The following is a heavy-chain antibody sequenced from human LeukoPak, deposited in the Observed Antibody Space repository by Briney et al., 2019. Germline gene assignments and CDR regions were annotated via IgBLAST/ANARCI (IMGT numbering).Heavy chain of an antibody. CDR2: ISSSSSYI. CDR3: ARAGWTVTTVDY. CDR1: GFTFSSYA. D-gene: IGHD4-17*01. J-gene: IGHJ4*02. V-gene: IGHV3-21*01. Sequence: GGSLRLSCAASGFTFSSYAMNWVRQAPGKGLEWVSSISSSSSYIYYADSVKGRFTISRDNAKNSLYLQMNSLRAEDTAVYYCARAGWTVTTVDYWGQGTLVTVSP.